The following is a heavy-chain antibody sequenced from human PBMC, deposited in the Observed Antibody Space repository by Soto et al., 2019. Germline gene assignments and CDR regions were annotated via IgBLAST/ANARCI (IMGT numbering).Heavy chain of an antibody. CDR3: ARGDASITIFGVVILRAFDI. D-gene: IGHD3-3*01. CDR2: IWYDGSNK. V-gene: IGHV3-33*01. CDR1: GFTFSSYG. Sequence: QVQLVESGGGVVQPGRSLRLSCAASGFTFSSYGMHWVRQAPGKGLEWVVVIWYDGSNKYYADSVKGRFTISRDNSKNTLYLQMNSLRAEDTAVYYCARGDASITIFGVVILRAFDIWGQGTMVTVSS. J-gene: IGHJ3*02.